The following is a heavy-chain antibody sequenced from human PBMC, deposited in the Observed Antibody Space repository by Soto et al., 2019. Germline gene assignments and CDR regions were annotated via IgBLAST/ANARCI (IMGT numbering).Heavy chain of an antibody. D-gene: IGHD3-22*01. J-gene: IGHJ1*01. CDR3: AIYGSSGSRGFQH. CDR1: GGSISSGGYY. CDR2: SSYSGST. V-gene: IGHV4-31*03. Sequence: QVQLQESGPGLVKPSQTLSLTCTVSGGSISSGGYYWSWIRQHPGKGLECIGYSSYSGSTYYDPSLKSRVTSSVDTAKNQFSLKLSSVTAADTPVYYSAIYGSSGSRGFQHWCPGTLVSVPS.